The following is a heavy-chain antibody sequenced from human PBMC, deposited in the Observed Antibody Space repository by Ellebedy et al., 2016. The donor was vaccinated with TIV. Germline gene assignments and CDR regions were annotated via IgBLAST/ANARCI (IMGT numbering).Heavy chain of an antibody. J-gene: IGHJ4*02. CDR3: ARGYNSGLDF. D-gene: IGHD5-18*01. Sequence: GESLKISCATSGFTFTSHYMHWVRQVPGKGLVWVSRFKIDASSASYTDSVKGRFTISADNAKSILYLQMNGLRAEDTAVYYCARGYNSGLDFWGQGTLVTASS. CDR1: GFTFTSHY. V-gene: IGHV3-74*01. CDR2: FKIDASSA.